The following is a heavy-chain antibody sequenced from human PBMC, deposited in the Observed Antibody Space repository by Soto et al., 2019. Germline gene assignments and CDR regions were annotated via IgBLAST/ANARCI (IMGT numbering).Heavy chain of an antibody. J-gene: IGHJ4*02. CDR3: ARPSSHTATTGNFNY. CDR1: GGSFNSHS. CDR2: FIPILGLA. D-gene: IGHD1-1*01. V-gene: IGHV1-69*02. Sequence: QVQLVQSGAEVKKPGSSVIVSCKASGGSFNSHSINWVRQAPGQGLQWVGRFIPILGLANYAQSFQGRVTITADKSTSTDYRELSSLGSDDTAVYYCARPSSHTATTGNFNYWGQGTPVTVSS.